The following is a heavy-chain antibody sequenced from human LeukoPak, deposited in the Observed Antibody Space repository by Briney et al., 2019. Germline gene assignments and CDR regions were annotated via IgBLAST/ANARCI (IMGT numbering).Heavy chain of an antibody. D-gene: IGHD3-3*01. CDR3: ARDPPERFLEWLVYYYYYGMDV. J-gene: IGHJ6*02. CDR1: GYTFTSYG. Sequence: ASVKVSCKASGYTFTSYGISWVRQAPGQGLEGMGWISAYKGNTNYAQKLQGRVTMTTDTSTSTAYTELRSLRSDDTAVYYCARDPPERFLEWLVYYYYYGMDVWGQGTTVTVSS. V-gene: IGHV1-18*01. CDR2: ISAYKGNT.